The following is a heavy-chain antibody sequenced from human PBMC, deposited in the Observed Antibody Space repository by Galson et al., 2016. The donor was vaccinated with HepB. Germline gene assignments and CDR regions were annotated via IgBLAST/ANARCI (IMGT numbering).Heavy chain of an antibody. Sequence: SLRLSCAASGFTFSSYGVHWVRQAPGKGLEWVADMWYDGTKKYYADSVEGRFTISRDNSKNTVYLQVNSLRAEDTGVYYCARDLHGGYNFNIDGWGKGTTVTVSS. CDR2: MWYDGTKK. V-gene: IGHV3-33*01. J-gene: IGHJ6*04. CDR3: ARDLHGGYNFNIDG. D-gene: IGHD5-24*01. CDR1: GFTFSSYG.